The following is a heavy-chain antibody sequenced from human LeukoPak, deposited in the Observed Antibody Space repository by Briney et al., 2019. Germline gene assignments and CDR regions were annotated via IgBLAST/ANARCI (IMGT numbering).Heavy chain of an antibody. D-gene: IGHD3-3*01. Sequence: PSETLSLTCAVYGGSFSGYYWSWIRQPPGKGLEWIGEINHSGSTNYNPSLKSRVTISVDTSKNQFSLKLSSVTAADTAVYYCARRILRFLEWSRPFDYWGRGTLVTVSS. CDR1: GGSFSGYY. CDR2: INHSGST. V-gene: IGHV4-34*01. CDR3: ARRILRFLEWSRPFDY. J-gene: IGHJ4*02.